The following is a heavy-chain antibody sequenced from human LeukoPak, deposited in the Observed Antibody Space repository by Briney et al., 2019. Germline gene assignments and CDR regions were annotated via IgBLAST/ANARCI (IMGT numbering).Heavy chain of an antibody. Sequence: SETLSLTCIVPGGSISSSSYYWGWVRQPPGKGLGWIGSIYYSGSTYYNPSIKSRVTISVDTSKNQFSLNLSSVTAADTAVYYCARHSSRVMVVVNNWGQGTLVTVSS. D-gene: IGHD3-22*01. CDR3: ARHSSRVMVVVNN. J-gene: IGHJ4*02. CDR1: GGSISSSSYY. CDR2: IYYSGST. V-gene: IGHV4-39*01.